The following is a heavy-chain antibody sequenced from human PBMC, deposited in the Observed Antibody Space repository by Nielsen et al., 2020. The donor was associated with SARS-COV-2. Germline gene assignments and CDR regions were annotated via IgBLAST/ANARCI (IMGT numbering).Heavy chain of an antibody. CDR3: ARITPSSGWDY. CDR2: ITAGNGNT. J-gene: IGHJ4*02. CDR1: RYSFASYS. D-gene: IGHD6-19*01. Sequence: ASVPVSCKASRYSFASYSMPWARQAPGQSLEWMGWITAGNGNTKYSQKFQGRVTMTRDTSANPADMELSSLSSEDTAGEDGARITPSSGWDYWGQGTLVTVSS. V-gene: IGHV1-3*01.